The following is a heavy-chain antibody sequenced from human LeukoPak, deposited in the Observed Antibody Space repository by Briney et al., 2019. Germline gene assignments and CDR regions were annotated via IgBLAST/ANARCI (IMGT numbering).Heavy chain of an antibody. CDR2: INPNSGGT. V-gene: IGHV1-2*02. J-gene: IGHJ5*02. CDR3: ARDSDVERTLKPVDP. Sequence: ASVKVSCKASGYTFTSYDINWVRQATGQGLEWMGWINPNSGGTNYAQKFQGRVTMTRDTSISTAYMELSRLRSDDTAVYYCARDSDVERTLKPVDPWGQGTLVTVSS. D-gene: IGHD5-24*01. CDR1: GYTFTSYD.